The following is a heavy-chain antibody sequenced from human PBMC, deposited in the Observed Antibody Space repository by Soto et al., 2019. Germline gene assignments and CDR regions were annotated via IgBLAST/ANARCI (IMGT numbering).Heavy chain of an antibody. CDR1: GGTFSSYA. CDR2: IIPIFGTA. D-gene: IGHD6-19*01. Sequence: GASVKVSCKASGGTFSSYAISWVRQAPGQGLEWMGGIIPIFGTANYAQKFQGWVTMTRDTSISTAYMELSSLRSEDTAVYYCARESGSSGWYYLDYWGQGTLVTVSS. J-gene: IGHJ4*02. CDR3: ARESGSSGWYYLDY. V-gene: IGHV1-69*05.